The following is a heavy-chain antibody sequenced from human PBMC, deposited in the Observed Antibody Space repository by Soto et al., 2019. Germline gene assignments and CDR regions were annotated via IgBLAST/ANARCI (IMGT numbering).Heavy chain of an antibody. V-gene: IGHV1-18*01. Sequence: GASVKVSCKASGYTFTSCGISWVRQAPGQGLEWMGWISAYNGNTNYAQKLQGRVTMTTDTSTSTAYMELRSLRSDDTAVYYCARTTPYCSGGSCYPGRYFDYWGQGTLVTVSS. CDR3: ARTTPYCSGGSCYPGRYFDY. J-gene: IGHJ4*02. CDR1: GYTFTSCG. D-gene: IGHD2-15*01. CDR2: ISAYNGNT.